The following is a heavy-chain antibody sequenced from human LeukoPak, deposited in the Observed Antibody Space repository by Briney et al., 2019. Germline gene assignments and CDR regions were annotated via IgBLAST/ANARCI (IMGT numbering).Heavy chain of an antibody. V-gene: IGHV1-46*01. D-gene: IGHD4-17*01. CDR3: ARQKNDFGDYPDAFDM. Sequence: ASVKVSCKASGYTFANYYIHWVRQALGQGLEWMGIINPSGGFTRYAQKFQGRVTMTRDTSTSTVYMELSSLRSEDTALYYCARQKNDFGDYPDAFDMWGQGTMVTVSS. CDR1: GYTFANYY. CDR2: INPSGGFT. J-gene: IGHJ3*02.